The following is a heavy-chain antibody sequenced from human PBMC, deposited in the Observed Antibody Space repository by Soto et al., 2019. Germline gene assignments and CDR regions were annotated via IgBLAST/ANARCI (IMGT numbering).Heavy chain of an antibody. V-gene: IGHV4-31*03. J-gene: IGHJ4*02. CDR1: GGSISSGGYY. CDR3: ASAPHQYYFDY. CDR2: IYNSGST. Sequence: SETLSLTCTVSGGSISSGGYYWSWIRQHPGKGLEWIGHIYNSGSTYYNPSLESRVTISVDTSKNQFSLKLSSVTAADTAVYYCASAPHQYYFDYWGQGTVVTSPQ.